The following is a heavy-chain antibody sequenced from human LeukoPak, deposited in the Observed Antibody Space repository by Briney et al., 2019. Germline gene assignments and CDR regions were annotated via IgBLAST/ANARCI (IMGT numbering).Heavy chain of an antibody. J-gene: IGHJ5*02. V-gene: IGHV3-23*01. CDR2: MCGSAGCT. CDR1: RFTFNIYA. D-gene: IGHD3-22*01. CDR3: VRDRPNYHESNGHYYNRDGDH. Sequence: GGSLRLSCAASRFTFNIYAMSWVRLAPGKGLQWVASMCGSAGCTFYSDSVKGRFTISRDNSKNTLYLQMNSLRAEDTAIYYCVRDRPNYHESNGHYYNRDGDHWGQGTLVTVSS.